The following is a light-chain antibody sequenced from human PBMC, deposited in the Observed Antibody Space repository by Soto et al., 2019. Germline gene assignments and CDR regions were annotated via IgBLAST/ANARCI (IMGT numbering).Light chain of an antibody. J-gene: IGKJ3*01. CDR2: GAS. V-gene: IGKV3-20*01. Sequence: EIVLTQSPGTLSLSPGERATLSCRASQSVSSNNLAWDQQRPGQAPRVVIYGASTRATGIPERFSGSGSGTDLTLTISRLEPEDFAVYYCQQYGRSPFTFGPGTKVDIK. CDR1: QSVSSNN. CDR3: QQYGRSPFT.